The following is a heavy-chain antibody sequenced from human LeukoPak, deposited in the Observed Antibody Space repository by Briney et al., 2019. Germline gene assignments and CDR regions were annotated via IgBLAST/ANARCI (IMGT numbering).Heavy chain of an antibody. CDR3: ARAESVAVPYYYYYYMDV. D-gene: IGHD6-19*01. CDR1: GGSISSGDYY. J-gene: IGHJ6*03. V-gene: IGHV4-30-4*08. CDR2: ICYSGST. Sequence: SQTLSLTCTVSGGSISSGDYYWSWIRQPPGKGLEWIGYICYSGSTYYNPSLKIRVTISVDTSKNQFSLKLSSVTAADTAVYYCARAESVAVPYYYYYYMDVWGKGTTVTVSS.